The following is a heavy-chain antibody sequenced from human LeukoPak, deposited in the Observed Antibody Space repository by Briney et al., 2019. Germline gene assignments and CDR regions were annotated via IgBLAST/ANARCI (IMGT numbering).Heavy chain of an antibody. J-gene: IGHJ3*02. Sequence: GGSLRLSCAASGFTFSSYWMSWVRQAPGKGLEWVANIKQDGSEKYYVDSVKGRFTISRDNAKNSLYLQMNSLRAEDTAVYYCARELSTVVTSNAFDIWGQGTMVTVSS. CDR1: GFTFSSYW. CDR3: ARELSTVVTSNAFDI. CDR2: IKQDGSEK. V-gene: IGHV3-7*01. D-gene: IGHD4-23*01.